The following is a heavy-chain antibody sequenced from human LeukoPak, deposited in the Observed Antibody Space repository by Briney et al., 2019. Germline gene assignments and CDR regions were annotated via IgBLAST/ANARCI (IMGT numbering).Heavy chain of an antibody. CDR1: GGSISSYY. D-gene: IGHD6-13*01. CDR3: AREPRIAARLFWFDP. V-gene: IGHV4-59*12. J-gene: IGHJ5*02. CDR2: IYYSGTT. Sequence: SETLSLTCTVSGGSISSYYWSWIRQPPGKGLEWIGYIYYSGTTYYNPSLKSRVTISVDTSKNQFSLKLSSVTAADTAVYYCAREPRIAARLFWFDPWGQGTLVTVSS.